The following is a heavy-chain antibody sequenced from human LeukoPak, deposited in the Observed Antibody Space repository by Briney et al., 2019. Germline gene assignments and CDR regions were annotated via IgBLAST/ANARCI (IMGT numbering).Heavy chain of an antibody. CDR2: IGSKAYGGTT. CDR3: TRVHYDFWSGDYYYYYMDV. J-gene: IGHJ6*03. CDR1: GFTFGDYA. Sequence: GGSLRLSCTASGFTFGDYAMSWVRQAPGKGLEWVGFIGSKAYGGTTEYAASVKGRFTISRDDSKSIAYLQMNSLKTEDTAVYYCTRVHYDFWSGDYYYYYMDVWGKGTTVTVSS. V-gene: IGHV3-49*04. D-gene: IGHD3-3*01.